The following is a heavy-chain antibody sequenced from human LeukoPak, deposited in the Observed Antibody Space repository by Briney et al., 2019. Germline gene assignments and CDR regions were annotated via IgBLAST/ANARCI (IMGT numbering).Heavy chain of an antibody. CDR3: ARITVGYYYMDV. CDR1: GGSITSYY. D-gene: IGHD4-11*01. Sequence: SETLSLTCTVSGGSITSYYWSWIRQPPGKGLEWIGYIYYSGSTNYNPSLKSRVTISVDRSKNQFSLKLRSVIAADTAVYYCARITVGYYYMDVWGKGTTVTVSS. V-gene: IGHV4-59*01. CDR2: IYYSGST. J-gene: IGHJ6*03.